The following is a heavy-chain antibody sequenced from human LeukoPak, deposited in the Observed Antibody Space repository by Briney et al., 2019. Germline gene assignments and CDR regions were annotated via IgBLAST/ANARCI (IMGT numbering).Heavy chain of an antibody. CDR2: INYSGNT. V-gene: IGHV4-34*01. D-gene: IGHD6-13*01. CDR3: ARVRKSSSWLPYFDY. Sequence: SETLSLTCAVYGGPFSAFSWGWIRQSPGKGLEWIGEINYSGNTNYNPSLKSRVTISVDTSKNQFSLKVTSVTAADTAVYYCARVRKSSSWLPYFDYWGQGTQVTVSS. CDR1: GGPFSAFS. J-gene: IGHJ4*02.